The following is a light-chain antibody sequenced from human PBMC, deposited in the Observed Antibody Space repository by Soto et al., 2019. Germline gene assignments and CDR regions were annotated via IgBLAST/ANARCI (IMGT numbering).Light chain of an antibody. CDR1: ERLSSVY. CDR2: GAS. J-gene: IGKJ1*01. CDR3: QRRSNWSTT. Sequence: EIVLTQSPGTLSLSPWERATLSCRASERLSSVYLAWYQQRPGQPPRLIIYGASNRATGIPDRFSGSGSGTDFTLTISSLEPEDFAVYYCQRRSNWSTTFGQGTKVDIK. V-gene: IGKV3-11*01.